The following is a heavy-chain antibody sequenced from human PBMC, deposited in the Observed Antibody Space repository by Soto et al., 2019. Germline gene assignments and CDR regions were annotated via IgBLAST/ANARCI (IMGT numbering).Heavy chain of an antibody. V-gene: IGHV4-31*03. D-gene: IGHD1-1*01. CDR3: ARESPNCNVDY. J-gene: IGHJ4*02. CDR2: IYYSGST. CDR1: GGSISSGGYY. Sequence: SETLSLTCTVSGGSISSGGYYWSWIRQHPGKGLEWIGYIYYSGSTYYNPSLKSRVTISVDTSKNQFSLKLSSVTAADTAVYYCARESPNCNVDYWGQGTLVTVS.